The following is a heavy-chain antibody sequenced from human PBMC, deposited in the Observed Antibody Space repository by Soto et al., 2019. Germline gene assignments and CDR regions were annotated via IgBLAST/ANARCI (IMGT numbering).Heavy chain of an antibody. D-gene: IGHD1-26*01. J-gene: IGHJ3*02. CDR1: GDTFTSYG. CDR3: ARGQGRYTQDAFDI. V-gene: IGHV1-18*01. Sequence: ASVKVSCKACGDTFTSYGISWVRQAPGQGLEWMGWISAYNGNTNYAQKLQGRVTMTTDTSTSTAYMELRSLRSDDTAVYYCARGQGRYTQDAFDIWGQGTMVTVSS. CDR2: ISAYNGNT.